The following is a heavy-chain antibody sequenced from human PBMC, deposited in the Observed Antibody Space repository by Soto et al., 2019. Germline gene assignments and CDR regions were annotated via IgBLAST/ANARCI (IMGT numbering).Heavy chain of an antibody. J-gene: IGHJ6*02. CDR3: ARHGAGYSSGWWSPAGGDYYGMDV. CDR1: CGSISSSSYY. CDR2: IYYSGST. Sequence: SETLSLTCTVSCGSISSSSYYWGWIRQPPGKGLEWIGSIYYSGSTYYNPSLKSRVTISVDTSKNQFSLKLSSVTAADTAVYYCARHGAGYSSGWWSPAGGDYYGMDVWGQGTTVTVSS. D-gene: IGHD6-19*01. V-gene: IGHV4-39*01.